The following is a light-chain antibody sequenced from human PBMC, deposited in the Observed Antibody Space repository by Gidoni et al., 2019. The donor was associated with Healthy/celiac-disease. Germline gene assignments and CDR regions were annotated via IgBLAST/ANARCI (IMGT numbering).Light chain of an antibody. J-gene: IGKJ3*01. CDR2: GAS. V-gene: IGKV3-20*01. CDR3: QQYGSSLFT. CDR1: QSVSSSY. Sequence: ILLTPSPGTLSLSPGERPTLSCRASQSVSSSYLAWYQQKPGQAPRLLIYGASSRATGIPDRFSGSGSGTDFTLTISRLEPEDFAVYYCQQYGSSLFTFGPGTKVDIK.